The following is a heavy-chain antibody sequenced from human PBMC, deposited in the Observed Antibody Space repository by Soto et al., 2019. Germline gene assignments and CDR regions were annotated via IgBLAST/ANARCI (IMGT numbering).Heavy chain of an antibody. J-gene: IGHJ5*02. CDR1: GGSISSSSYY. D-gene: IGHD2-2*01. CDR2: IYYSGST. Sequence: PSETLSLTCTVSGGSISSSSYYWSWIRQPPGKGLEWIGYIYYSGSTNYNPSLKSRVTISVDTSKNQFSLKLSSVTAADTAVYYCARLLGYCSSTSCYERVWFDPWGQGTLVTVSS. V-gene: IGHV4-61*05. CDR3: ARLLGYCSSTSCYERVWFDP.